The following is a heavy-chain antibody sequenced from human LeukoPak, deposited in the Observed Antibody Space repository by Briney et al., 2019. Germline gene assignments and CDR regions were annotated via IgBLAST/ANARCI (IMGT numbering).Heavy chain of an antibody. CDR3: VRDSSGWYKSWFDP. V-gene: IGHV4-59*12. CDR1: GGSISSYY. Sequence: SETLSLTCTVSGGSISSYYWSWIRQPPGKGLEWIGYIYYSGSTNYNPSLKSRVTISVDTSRNQFSLKLSSVTAADTAVYYCVRDSSGWYKSWFDPWGQGTLVTVSS. CDR2: IYYSGST. J-gene: IGHJ5*02. D-gene: IGHD6-19*01.